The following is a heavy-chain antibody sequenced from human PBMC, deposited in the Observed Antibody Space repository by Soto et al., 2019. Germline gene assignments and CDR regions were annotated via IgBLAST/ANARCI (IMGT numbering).Heavy chain of an antibody. Sequence: QVHLVQSGAEVKRPGASVKVSCKASAYTPTLSGITWVRQAPGQGLEWMGWIRALNVETKFARKFQDRVTMTTDPSSSTVFMDLRTLTSDDTAVYYCATALGTSGWFDYWGQGTLVTVPS. CDR1: AYTPTLSG. CDR3: ATALGTSGWFDY. V-gene: IGHV1-18*01. J-gene: IGHJ4*02. D-gene: IGHD6-19*01. CDR2: IRALNVET.